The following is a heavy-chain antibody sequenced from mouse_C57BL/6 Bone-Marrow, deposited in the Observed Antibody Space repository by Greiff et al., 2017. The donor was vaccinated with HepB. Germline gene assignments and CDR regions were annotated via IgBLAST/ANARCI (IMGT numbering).Heavy chain of an antibody. Sequence: QVQLKQPGTELVKPGASVKLSCKASGYTFTSYWMHWVKQRPGQGLEWIGNINPSNGGTNYNEKFKSKATLTVDKSSSTAYMQLSSLTSEDSAVYYCAREGSSLYAMDYWGQGTSVTVSS. CDR1: GYTFTSYW. D-gene: IGHD1-1*01. V-gene: IGHV1-53*01. J-gene: IGHJ4*01. CDR3: AREGSSLYAMDY. CDR2: INPSNGGT.